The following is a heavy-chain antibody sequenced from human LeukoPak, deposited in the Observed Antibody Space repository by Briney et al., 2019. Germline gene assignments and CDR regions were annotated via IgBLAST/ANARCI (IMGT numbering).Heavy chain of an antibody. Sequence: SETLSLTCTVSGGSISSSSYYWGWIRQPPGKGLEWIGSIYYSGSTYYNPSLKSRVTISVDTSKNQFSLKLSSVTAADTAVYYCASMVRGYVSPFDYWGQGTLVTVSS. V-gene: IGHV4-39*07. CDR2: IYYSGST. J-gene: IGHJ4*02. CDR3: ASMVRGYVSPFDY. D-gene: IGHD3-10*01. CDR1: GGSISSSSYY.